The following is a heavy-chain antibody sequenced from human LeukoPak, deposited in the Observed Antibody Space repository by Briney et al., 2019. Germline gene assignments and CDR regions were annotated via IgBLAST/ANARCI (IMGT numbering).Heavy chain of an antibody. J-gene: IGHJ5*02. Sequence: GASVKVSCKASGYTFTSYGISWVRQAPGQGLEWMGWISAYNGNTNYAQKLQGRVTMTTDTSTSTAYMELRSLRSDDPAVYYCARAKPPYSSSWSLANWFAPWGQGTLVTVSS. D-gene: IGHD6-13*01. CDR1: GYTFTSYG. CDR2: ISAYNGNT. V-gene: IGHV1-18*01. CDR3: ARAKPPYSSSWSLANWFAP.